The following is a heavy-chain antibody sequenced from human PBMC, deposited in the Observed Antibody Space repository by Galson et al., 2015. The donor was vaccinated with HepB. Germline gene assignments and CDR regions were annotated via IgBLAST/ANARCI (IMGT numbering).Heavy chain of an antibody. CDR3: ARGPMTTVVEAYDIFDI. CDR2: IIPIFGTA. D-gene: IGHD4-23*01. V-gene: IGHV1-69*13. Sequence: SVKVSCKASGGTFSNYTISWVRQAPGQGLEWMGGIIPIFGTANYAQKFQDRVTIIADESTSTAYMELSSLRSEDTAVYYCARGPMTTVVEAYDIFDIWGQGTMVTVSS. CDR1: GGTFSNYT. J-gene: IGHJ3*02.